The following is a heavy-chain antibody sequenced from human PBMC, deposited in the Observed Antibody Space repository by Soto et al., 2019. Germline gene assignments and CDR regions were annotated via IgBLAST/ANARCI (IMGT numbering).Heavy chain of an antibody. J-gene: IGHJ5*02. CDR1: GFTFSSYA. Sequence: GGSLRLSCAASGFTFSSYAMSWVRQAPGKGLEWVSAISGSGGSTYYADSVKGRFTISRDNSKNTLYLQMNSLRAEDTAVYYCAKEGYSGYDWVENWFDPWGQGTLVTVSS. CDR2: ISGSGGST. V-gene: IGHV3-23*01. D-gene: IGHD5-12*01. CDR3: AKEGYSGYDWVENWFDP.